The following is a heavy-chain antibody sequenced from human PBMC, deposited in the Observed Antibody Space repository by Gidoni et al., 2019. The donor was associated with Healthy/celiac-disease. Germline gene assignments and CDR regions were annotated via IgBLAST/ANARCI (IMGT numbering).Heavy chain of an antibody. CDR1: GYTFTSYG. V-gene: IGHV1-18*01. J-gene: IGHJ6*03. CDR2: IRAYNSNT. CDR3: AREVGAEARGPYCSSTSCYYMDV. Sequence: VQLVQSGAEVKKPGASVKVSCKAYGYTFTSYGISWVRQATGQGLEWMGWIRAYNSNTNFAQKLQCRVTMITDTSTSTAYMELRSLRSDDTAVYYCAREVGAEARGPYCSSTSCYYMDVWGKGTTVTVSS. D-gene: IGHD2-2*01.